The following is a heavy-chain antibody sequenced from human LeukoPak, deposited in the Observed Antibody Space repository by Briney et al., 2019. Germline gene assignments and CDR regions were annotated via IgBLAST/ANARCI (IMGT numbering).Heavy chain of an antibody. Sequence: GGSLRLSCAASGFTISNYWMNWVRQAPGEGLEWVANINQDGTVEHYVDSVKGRFTISRDNAKNSLYLQMNTLRAEDTAVYYCARDCCAAGSLDYWGQGALVTVSS. CDR1: GFTISNYW. CDR2: INQDGTVE. V-gene: IGHV3-7*04. D-gene: IGHD3-10*01. J-gene: IGHJ4*02. CDR3: ARDCCAAGSLDY.